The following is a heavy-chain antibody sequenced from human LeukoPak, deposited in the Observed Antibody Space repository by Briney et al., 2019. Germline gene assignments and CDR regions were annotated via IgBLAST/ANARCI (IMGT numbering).Heavy chain of an antibody. D-gene: IGHD6-13*01. CDR1: GFTFSSYA. Sequence: GGSLRLSCAASGFTFSSYAMSWVRQAPGKGLEWASAISGSGGSTYYADSVEGRFTISRDNSKSTLYLQMNSLRAEDTAVYYCAKETAAGNPANFDYWGQGTLVTVSS. J-gene: IGHJ4*02. CDR3: AKETAAGNPANFDY. CDR2: ISGSGGST. V-gene: IGHV3-23*01.